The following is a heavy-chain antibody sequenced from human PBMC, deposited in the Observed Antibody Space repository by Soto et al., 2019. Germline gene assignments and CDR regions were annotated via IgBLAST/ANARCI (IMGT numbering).Heavy chain of an antibody. Sequence: PSETLSLTCAVSCYSISSSNWWGWIRQPPGEGLEWIGSIYHTGNAYYNPSLKSRVTIFVDTSKNQFSLKLTSVTAADTALYYCARDYFDSSDYTTNWFDPWGQGTLVTVSS. CDR2: IYHTGNA. CDR3: ARDYFDSSDYTTNWFDP. D-gene: IGHD3-22*01. J-gene: IGHJ5*02. CDR1: CYSISSSNW. V-gene: IGHV4-38-2*01.